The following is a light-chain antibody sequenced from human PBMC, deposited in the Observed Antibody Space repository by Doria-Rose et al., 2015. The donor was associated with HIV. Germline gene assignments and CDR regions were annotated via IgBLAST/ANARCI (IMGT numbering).Light chain of an antibody. Sequence: EIVMTQSPGTLSLSPGDRATLSCRASQSFSSTYLAWYQQQPGQAPSLLIYDGSTRATGIPDRFSASGSGTDFTLTINRLEPEDFALYYCHQYGTSWTFGQGTKVEI. J-gene: IGKJ1*01. CDR1: QSFSSTY. CDR2: DGS. CDR3: HQYGTSWT. V-gene: IGKV3-20*01.